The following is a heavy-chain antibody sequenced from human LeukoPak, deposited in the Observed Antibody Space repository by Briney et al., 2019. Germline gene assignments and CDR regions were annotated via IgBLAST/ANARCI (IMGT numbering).Heavy chain of an antibody. V-gene: IGHV3-23*01. CDR3: AKGRLYSSSSELAY. J-gene: IGHJ4*02. CDR1: GFTFSSYA. Sequence: GGSLRLSCAASGFTFSSYAMSWVRQAPGKGLEWVSAISGSGGSTYYADSVKGRFTISRDNSKNTLYPQMNSLRAEDTAVYYCAKGRLYSSSSELAYWGQGTLVTVSS. CDR2: ISGSGGST. D-gene: IGHD6-13*01.